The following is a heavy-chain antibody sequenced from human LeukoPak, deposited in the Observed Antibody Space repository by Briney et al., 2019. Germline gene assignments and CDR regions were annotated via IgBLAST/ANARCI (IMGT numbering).Heavy chain of an antibody. Sequence: ASVKVSCKASGYTFTGYYVHWVRQAPGQGLEWMGWINPNSGGTNYAQKFQGRVTMTRDTSISTAYMELSRLRSDDTAVYYCAREGRYYDSSGYYPVDYWGQGTLVTVSS. CDR3: AREGRYYDSSGYYPVDY. D-gene: IGHD3-22*01. J-gene: IGHJ4*02. V-gene: IGHV1-2*02. CDR2: INPNSGGT. CDR1: GYTFTGYY.